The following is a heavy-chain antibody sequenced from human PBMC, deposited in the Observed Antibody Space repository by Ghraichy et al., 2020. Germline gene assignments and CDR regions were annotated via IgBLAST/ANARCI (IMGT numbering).Heavy chain of an antibody. V-gene: IGHV3-48*02. J-gene: IGHJ3*02. D-gene: IGHD1-14*01. CDR1: GFTFSSYS. Sequence: GESLNISFAASGFTFSSYSMNWVRQAPGKGLEWVSYIIDRSRIHYADSVKGRFTISRDNVRKSLYLQMKSLRDEDTAVYYCARGSSTTDAFDTWGQGTMVTVSS. CDR2: IIDRSRI. CDR3: ARGSSTTDAFDT.